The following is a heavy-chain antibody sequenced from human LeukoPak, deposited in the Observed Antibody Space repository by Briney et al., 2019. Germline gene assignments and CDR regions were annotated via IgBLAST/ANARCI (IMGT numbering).Heavy chain of an antibody. V-gene: IGHV3-23*01. J-gene: IGHJ4*02. Sequence: PGGSLSLSCAASGFRFSTYAMSWVRQAPGKGLEWVSSISDTGDRTYYTDAVKGRFTISRDNSRNTLCLQMNSLRAEDTAVYYCVEDVVVIVAAKPGIWGQGTLVTVSS. CDR3: VEDVVVIVAAKPGI. CDR1: GFRFSTYA. D-gene: IGHD2-15*01. CDR2: ISDTGDRT.